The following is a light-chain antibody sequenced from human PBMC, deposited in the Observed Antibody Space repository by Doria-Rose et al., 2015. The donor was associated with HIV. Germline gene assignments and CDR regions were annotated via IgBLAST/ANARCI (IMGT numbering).Light chain of an antibody. CDR1: QSFSSTY. J-gene: IGKJ1*01. CDR3: HQYGTSWT. Sequence: DIVMTQSSGTLSLSPGERATLSCRASQSFSSTYLAWYQQKPGQAPSLLNYDGSTRATGIPDRFSASGSGTDFTLTINRLEPEDFALYYCHQYGTSWTFGQGTKVEI. V-gene: IGKV3-20*01. CDR2: DGS.